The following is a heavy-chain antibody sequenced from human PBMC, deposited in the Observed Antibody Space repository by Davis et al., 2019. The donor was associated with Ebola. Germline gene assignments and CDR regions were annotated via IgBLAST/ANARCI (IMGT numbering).Heavy chain of an antibody. CDR1: GGSFSSYY. J-gene: IGHJ6*02. D-gene: IGHD3-10*02. Sequence: PSETLSLTCAVYGGSFSSYYWSWIRQPPGKGLEWIGYFYYSGSTNYNPSFKSRVTISVDTSKNQLSLKLNSVTAADTAVYYCARTMFVGGMDVWGQGTTVTVSS. V-gene: IGHV4-59*01. CDR2: FYYSGST. CDR3: ARTMFVGGMDV.